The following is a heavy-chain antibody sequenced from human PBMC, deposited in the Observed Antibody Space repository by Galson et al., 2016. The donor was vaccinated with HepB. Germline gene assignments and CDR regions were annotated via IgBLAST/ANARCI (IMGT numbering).Heavy chain of an antibody. CDR2: INPLFGTT. CDR3: ARRRGGEGPGFYFGYFHH. Sequence: SVKVSCKASGATFSSFAISWVRQAPGQGLEWMGGINPLFGTTTYAPNFYGRVTITADESTSTTYMEMSSLRSDDTAVYYCARRRGGEGPGFYFGYFHHWGQGTQVTVSS. D-gene: IGHD3-22*01. J-gene: IGHJ4*02. V-gene: IGHV1-69*13. CDR1: GATFSSFA.